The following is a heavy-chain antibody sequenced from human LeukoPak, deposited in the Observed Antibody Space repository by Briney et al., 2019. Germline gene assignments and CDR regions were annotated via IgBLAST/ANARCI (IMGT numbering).Heavy chain of an antibody. D-gene: IGHD7-27*01. CDR3: ARRGQELGHVFDI. CDR1: GFTFSTYA. CDR2: ISSDGNNK. J-gene: IGHJ3*02. Sequence: GGSMRLSCAASGFTFSTYAMSWVRQAPGKGLEWMAVISSDGNNKYYATSVKGRFTISRDNSKTTLFLQMDSLRPEDTALYYCARRGQELGHVFDIWGQGTMVTVSS. V-gene: IGHV3-30-3*01.